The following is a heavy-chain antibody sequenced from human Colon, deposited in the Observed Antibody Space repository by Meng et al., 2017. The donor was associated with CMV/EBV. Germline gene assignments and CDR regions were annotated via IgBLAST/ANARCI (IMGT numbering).Heavy chain of an antibody. CDR2: IYWENDN. CDR3: AHRPYGSGSYFFDY. Sequence: TQTLKLPWTLSATPLTAIGMFWGWIRQPPGQPLEWLGVIYWENDNRYSPSLKPSLTIPKNTSENPAVLTMTNLHPLDTATYYCAHRPYGSGSYFFDYWGQGTLVTVSS. D-gene: IGHD3-10*01. J-gene: IGHJ4*02. CDR1: ATPLTAIGMF. V-gene: IGHV2-5*02.